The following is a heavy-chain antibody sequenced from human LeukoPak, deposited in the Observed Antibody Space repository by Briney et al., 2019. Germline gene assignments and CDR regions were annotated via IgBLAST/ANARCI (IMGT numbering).Heavy chain of an antibody. D-gene: IGHD3-22*01. CDR1: GGSISSYY. J-gene: IGHJ5*02. V-gene: IGHV4-59*01. Sequence: SETLSLTCTVSGGSISSYYWSWIRQPPGKGLEWIGHIYYTGSTSYNASLKSRITISVDPSKNQFSLRLSSVTAADTAVYYCAREASTYYYDSSGYYPNWFDPWGQGTLVTVSS. CDR2: IYYTGST. CDR3: AREASTYYYDSSGYYPNWFDP.